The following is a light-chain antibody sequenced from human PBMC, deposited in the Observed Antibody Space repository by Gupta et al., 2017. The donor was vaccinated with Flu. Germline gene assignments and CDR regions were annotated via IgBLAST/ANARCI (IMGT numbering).Light chain of an antibody. CDR3: QVGDSSSDQWV. Sequence: SSVLTQPPSVSVAPGQPARITCGGNNIGSKSVHLYQQKPCQAPVLVVYDDSDRPSGIPERFSGSNSGNTATLTISRVEAGDEADYYCQVGDSSSDQWVFGGGTKLTVL. CDR1: NIGSKS. CDR2: DDS. V-gene: IGLV3-21*02. J-gene: IGLJ3*02.